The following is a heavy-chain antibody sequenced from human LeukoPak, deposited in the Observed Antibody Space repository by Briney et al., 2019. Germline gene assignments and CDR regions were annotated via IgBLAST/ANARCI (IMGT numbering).Heavy chain of an antibody. D-gene: IGHD3-9*01. CDR1: GFTVSNYY. J-gene: IGHJ3*02. CDR2: IYTGGNT. V-gene: IGHV3-53*01. Sequence: GGSLRLSCAVSGFTVSNYYMTWVRQAPGKGLEWVSIIYTGGNTFYTDSVRGRFTISRDNSKNTVYLQMNSLRAEDTAVYYCARDLVSLGAFKAFDIWGQGTMVTVSS. CDR3: ARDLVSLGAFKAFDI.